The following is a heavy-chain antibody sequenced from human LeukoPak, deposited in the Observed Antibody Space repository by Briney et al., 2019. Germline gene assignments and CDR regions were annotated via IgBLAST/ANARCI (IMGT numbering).Heavy chain of an antibody. Sequence: SETLSLTCAVYGGSFSGYYWSWIRQPPGKGLEWIGEINHSGSTNYNPSLKSRVTISVDTSKNQFSLKLSSVTAADTAVYYCARRRFRSSGYSKYYFDYWGQGTLVTVSS. J-gene: IGHJ4*02. D-gene: IGHD3-22*01. CDR1: GGSFSGYY. CDR2: INHSGST. CDR3: ARRRFRSSGYSKYYFDY. V-gene: IGHV4-34*01.